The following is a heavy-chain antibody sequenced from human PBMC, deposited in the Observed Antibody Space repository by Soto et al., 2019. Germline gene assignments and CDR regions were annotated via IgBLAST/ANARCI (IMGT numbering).Heavy chain of an antibody. D-gene: IGHD2-21*01. J-gene: IGHJ4*02. CDR2: IIPIFGTA. CDR3: ARDRDWGDGYNYYGY. V-gene: IGHV1-69*01. CDR1: GGTFSSYA. Sequence: QVQLVQSGAEVKKPGSSVKVSCKASGGTFSSYAISWVRQAPGQGLEWMGGIIPIFGTANYAQKFQGIVTITASESTSTAYMELSSLRSEDTEVYYCARDRDWGDGYNYYGYWGKGTLFAVSS.